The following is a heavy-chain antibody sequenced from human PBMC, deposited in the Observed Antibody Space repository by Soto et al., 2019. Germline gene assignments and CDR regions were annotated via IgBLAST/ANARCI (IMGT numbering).Heavy chain of an antibody. J-gene: IGHJ5*02. Sequence: GGSLRLSCAASGFTFSSYGMHWVRQAPGKGLEWVAVIWYDGSNKYYADSVKGRFTISRDNSKNTLYLQMNSLRAEDTAVYYCARDREVGSSGYFTWGQGTLVTVSS. CDR2: IWYDGSNK. CDR1: GFTFSSYG. CDR3: ARDREVGSSGYFT. D-gene: IGHD3-22*01. V-gene: IGHV3-33*01.